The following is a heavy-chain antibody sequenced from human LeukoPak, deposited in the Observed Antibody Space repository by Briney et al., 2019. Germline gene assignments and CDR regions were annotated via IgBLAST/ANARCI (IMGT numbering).Heavy chain of an antibody. D-gene: IGHD1-26*01. Sequence: GGSLRLSCAASVSTLSDQYMNWVRQAPGKGLQWVGRIGNKASRYTTEYAASVQGRFTISRDDTKSSLYLQINTLKTEDTALYSCTRGDSGRYVYSVDIWGQGTMVTVSS. CDR1: VSTLSDQY. J-gene: IGHJ3*02. CDR3: TRGDSGRYVYSVDI. CDR2: IGNKASRYTT. V-gene: IGHV3-72*01.